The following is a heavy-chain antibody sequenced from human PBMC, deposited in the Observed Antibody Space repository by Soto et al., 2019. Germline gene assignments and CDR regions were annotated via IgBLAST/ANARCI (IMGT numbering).Heavy chain of an antibody. V-gene: IGHV1-8*01. CDR1: GYTFTSYD. D-gene: IGHD6-13*01. Sequence: QVQLVQSGAEVKKPGASVKVSCKASGYTFTSYDINWVRQATGQGLEWMGWMNPNSGNTGYAQKFQGRVTMTRNTSISTAYMELSSRRSEDTAVYYCARATAAAGVYYYYYGMDVWGQGTTVTVSS. CDR2: MNPNSGNT. CDR3: ARATAAAGVYYYYYGMDV. J-gene: IGHJ6*02.